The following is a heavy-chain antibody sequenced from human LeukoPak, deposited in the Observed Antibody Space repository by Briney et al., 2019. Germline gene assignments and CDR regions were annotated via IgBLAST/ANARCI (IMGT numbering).Heavy chain of an antibody. CDR2: INHSGST. J-gene: IGHJ6*02. CDR3: ARRTDCSSTSCYRTSYYGMDV. D-gene: IGHD2-2*01. CDR1: GGSFSGYY. V-gene: IGHV4-34*01. Sequence: SEALSLTCAVCGGSFSGYYWSWIRQPPGKGLEWIGEINHSGSTNYNPSLKSRVTISVDTSKNQFSLKLSSVTAADTAVYYCARRTDCSSTSCYRTSYYGMDVWGQGTTVTVSS.